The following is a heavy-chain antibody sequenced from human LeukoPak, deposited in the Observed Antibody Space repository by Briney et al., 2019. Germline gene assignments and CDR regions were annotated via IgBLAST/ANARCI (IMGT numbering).Heavy chain of an antibody. CDR1: GGTFSSYA. J-gene: IGHJ4*02. D-gene: IGHD1-26*01. CDR3: ARSYLPSYSGSYYFEG. CDR2: IIPIFGTA. Sequence: SVKVSCKASGGTFSSYAISCVRQAPGQGLEWMGGIIPIFGTANYAQKFQGRVTITTDESTSTAYMELSSLRSEDTAVYYCARSYLPSYSGSYYFEGWGQGTLVTVSS. V-gene: IGHV1-69*05.